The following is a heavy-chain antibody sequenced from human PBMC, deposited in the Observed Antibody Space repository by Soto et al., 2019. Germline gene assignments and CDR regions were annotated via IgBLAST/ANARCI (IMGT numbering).Heavy chain of an antibody. Sequence: SETLSLTCTFSVVSISSYYWSCIRHPPGKGLEWIGYIYYSGSTNYNPSLKSRVTISVDTSKNQFSLKLSSVTAADTAVYYCARSSGYDFPYFEYWGQGTLVTVSS. J-gene: IGHJ4*02. V-gene: IGHV4-59*01. CDR2: IYYSGST. CDR1: VVSISSYY. D-gene: IGHD5-12*01. CDR3: ARSSGYDFPYFEY.